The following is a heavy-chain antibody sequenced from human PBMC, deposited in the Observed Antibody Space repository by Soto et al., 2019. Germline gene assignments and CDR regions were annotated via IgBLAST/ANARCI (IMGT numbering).Heavy chain of an antibody. D-gene: IGHD2-2*01. CDR3: ARVPDR. V-gene: IGHV4-30-2*01. CDR2: IYHSGST. Sequence: SETLSLTCAVSGGSISSGGYAWSWIRHPPGKGLEWIGYIYHSGSTYYNPSLKSRVTISVDRSKNQFSLKLSSVTAADTAVYYCARVPDRWGQGTLVTVSS. CDR1: GGSISSGGYA. J-gene: IGHJ5*02.